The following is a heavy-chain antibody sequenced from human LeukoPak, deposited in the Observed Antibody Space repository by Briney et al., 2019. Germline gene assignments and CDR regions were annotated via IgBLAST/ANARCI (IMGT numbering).Heavy chain of an antibody. CDR2: ISAYNGNT. V-gene: IGHV1-18*01. CDR1: GGTFSSYA. CDR3: ARDRFQFDP. Sequence: ASVNVSCKASGGTFSSYAISWVRQAPGQGLEWMGWISAYNGNTNYAQKLQGRVTMTTDTSTSTAYMELRSLRSDDTAVYYCARDRFQFDPWGQGTLVTVSS. J-gene: IGHJ5*02.